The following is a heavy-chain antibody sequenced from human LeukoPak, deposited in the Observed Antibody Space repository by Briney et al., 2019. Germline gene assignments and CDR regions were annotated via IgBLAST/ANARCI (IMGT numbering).Heavy chain of an antibody. CDR1: GFTFSSYG. Sequence: GGTLRLSGAASGFTFSSYGMSWVRQAPGKGLEWVSAISGSGGSTYYADSVKGRFTISRDNSKNTLYLQMNSLRAEDTAVYYCAKAGFEEEMATYDYWGQGTLVTVSS. J-gene: IGHJ4*02. CDR2: ISGSGGST. CDR3: AKAGFEEEMATYDY. D-gene: IGHD5-24*01. V-gene: IGHV3-23*01.